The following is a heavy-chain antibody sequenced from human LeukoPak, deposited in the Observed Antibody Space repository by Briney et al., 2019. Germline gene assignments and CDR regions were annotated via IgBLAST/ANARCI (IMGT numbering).Heavy chain of an antibody. J-gene: IGHJ4*02. Sequence: GGSLRLSCAASGFTFSSYAMSWVRQAPGKGLEWVSAISGSGGSTYCADSVKGRFTISRDNSKNTLYLQMNSLRAEDTAVYYCARGSNVVTAIKPLDYWGQGTLVTVSS. CDR2: ISGSGGST. CDR3: ARGSNVVTAIKPLDY. D-gene: IGHD2-21*02. CDR1: GFTFSSYA. V-gene: IGHV3-23*01.